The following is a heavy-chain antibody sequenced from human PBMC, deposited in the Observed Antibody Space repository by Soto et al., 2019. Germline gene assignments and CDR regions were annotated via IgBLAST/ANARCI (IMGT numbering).Heavy chain of an antibody. V-gene: IGHV4-59*01. D-gene: IGHD2-2*01. CDR2: IYYSGST. CDR3: ARVPIVVVPATATYYYGLDV. J-gene: IGHJ6*02. CDR1: GASSSSYY. Sequence: PSETLSLTCTASGASSSSYYLSWIRQPPGKGLEWIGHIYYSGSTNYYPSLKSRLTLSVDTSKSQFSLELSSVSAADTAVYYCARVPIVVVPATATYYYGLDVWGQGTTVTVSS.